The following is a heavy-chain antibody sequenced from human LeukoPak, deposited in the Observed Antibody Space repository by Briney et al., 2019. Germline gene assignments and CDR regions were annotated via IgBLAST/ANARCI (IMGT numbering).Heavy chain of an antibody. D-gene: IGHD1-1*01. CDR3: ARSVNSTKFISGKPFDL. CDR2: VSAGGDIK. V-gene: IGHV3-23*01. Sequence: GGSLRLSCSASEFIFSNSALSWVRQAPGKGLEWVAGVSAGGDIKYTAGSVRGRCTISRDNSKNTLFLEMDSLTGEDAAVYYCARSVNSTKFISGKPFDLWGQGTMVTVSS. J-gene: IGHJ3*01. CDR1: EFIFSNSA.